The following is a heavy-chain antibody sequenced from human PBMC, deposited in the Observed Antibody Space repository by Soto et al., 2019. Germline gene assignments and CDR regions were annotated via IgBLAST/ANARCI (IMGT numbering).Heavy chain of an antibody. CDR3: ARGRPLWFGELSWFDY. CDR2: MNPNSGNT. J-gene: IGHJ4*02. D-gene: IGHD3-10*01. CDR1: GYTFTSYD. Sequence: QVQRVQSGAEVKKPGASVKVSCKASGYTFTSYDINWVRQATGQGLEWMGWMNPNSGNTGYAQKFQGRVTMTRNTSISTAYMELSSLRSEDTAVYYCARGRPLWFGELSWFDYWGQGTLVTVSS. V-gene: IGHV1-8*01.